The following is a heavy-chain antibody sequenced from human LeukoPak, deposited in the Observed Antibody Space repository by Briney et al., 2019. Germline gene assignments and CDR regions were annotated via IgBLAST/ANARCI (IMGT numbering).Heavy chain of an antibody. J-gene: IGHJ4*02. D-gene: IGHD3-10*01. Sequence: SETLSLTCAVYGGSFSGYYWSWIRQPPGEGLEWIGEINHSGSTNYNPSLKSRVTISVDTSKNQFSLKLSSVTAADTAVYYCARVGLNYYGSGSYRFDYWGQGTLVTVSS. CDR1: GGSFSGYY. V-gene: IGHV4-34*01. CDR2: INHSGST. CDR3: ARVGLNYYGSGSYRFDY.